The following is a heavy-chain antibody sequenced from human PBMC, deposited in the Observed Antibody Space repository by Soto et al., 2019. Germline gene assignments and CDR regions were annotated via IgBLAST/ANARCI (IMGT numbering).Heavy chain of an antibody. CDR2: IYYSGST. J-gene: IGHJ6*02. V-gene: IGHV4-31*03. CDR3: ARGVLRYFDWLSSETYYYYGMDV. Sequence: KASETLSLTCTVSGGSISSGGYYWSWIRQHPGKGLEWIGYIYYSGSTYYNPSLKSRVTISVDTSKNQFSLKLSSVTAADTAVYYCARGVLRYFDWLSSETYYYYGMDVWGQGTTVTVSS. CDR1: GGSISSGGYY. D-gene: IGHD3-9*01.